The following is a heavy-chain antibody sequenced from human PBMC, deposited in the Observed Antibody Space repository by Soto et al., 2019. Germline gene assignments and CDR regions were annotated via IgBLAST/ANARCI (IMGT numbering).Heavy chain of an antibody. Sequence: QVQLVXSGGGVVQPGRSLXLSCAASKFISSXYAMHWVXQXPXKGLEWVAVISSDGNNKYYADSVKGRFTISRDNSKNTLYLQMNSLRVXDTXFYYXXXXXXTRQQLALILDYWGQGTLVTVSS. D-gene: IGHD6-13*01. V-gene: IGHV3-30-3*01. J-gene: IGHJ4*02. CDR1: KFISSXYA. CDR3: XXXXXTRQQLALILDY. CDR2: ISSDGNNK.